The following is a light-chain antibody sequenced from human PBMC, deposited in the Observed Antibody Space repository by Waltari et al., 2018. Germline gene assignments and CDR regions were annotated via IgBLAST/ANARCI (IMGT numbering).Light chain of an antibody. CDR2: GAP. J-gene: IGKJ2*01. Sequence: EIVMPQSPATLSVSPGERASLSCRASQSVSSILASYQQKPGQAPRLLIYGAPTRVPGIPARFSGSGSGTEFTLPIISLQSEDVAVYYCQQYNNWSPQYTFGQGTKLEIK. CDR3: QQYNNWSPQYT. V-gene: IGKV3-15*01. CDR1: QSVSSI.